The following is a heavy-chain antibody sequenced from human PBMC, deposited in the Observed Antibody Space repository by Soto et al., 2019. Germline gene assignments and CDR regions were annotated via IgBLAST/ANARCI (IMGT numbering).Heavy chain of an antibody. D-gene: IGHD3-16*01. J-gene: IGHJ4*02. Sequence: EVQLVESGGGLVRPGGSVRLSCAASGFTFSVSSMHWVRQASGKGLEWLGRIRSRANHYATTYSESLKGRVIISRDDSLDTMFLEMSSLRTEDTAMYYCAIEGVGFGHWGQGTLVTVSS. CDR3: AIEGVGFGH. CDR1: GFTFSVSS. V-gene: IGHV3-73*01. CDR2: IRSRANHYAT.